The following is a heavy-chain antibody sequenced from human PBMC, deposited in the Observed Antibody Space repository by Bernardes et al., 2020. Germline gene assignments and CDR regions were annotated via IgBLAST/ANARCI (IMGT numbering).Heavy chain of an antibody. J-gene: IGHJ3*02. CDR1: GYSLTRYW. CDR3: ARPSGHCSSTSCYTGGAFDI. CDR2: IYPSDSYT. V-gene: IGHV5-10-1*01. Sequence: GGCLKNTSYGSGYSLTRYWISWVRPIPGKGLEWVGRIYPSDSYTNYSPSFQGHVTISADKSISTAYLQWSSLKASDTAMYYCARPSGHCSSTSCYTGGAFDIWGQGTMVTVSS. D-gene: IGHD2-2*02.